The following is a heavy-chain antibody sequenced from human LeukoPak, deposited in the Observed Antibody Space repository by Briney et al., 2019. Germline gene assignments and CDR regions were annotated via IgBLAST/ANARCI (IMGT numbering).Heavy chain of an antibody. CDR2: INAGNGNT. D-gene: IGHD3-22*01. CDR3: ARQSGDSSGPQRTYYYYGMDV. J-gene: IGHJ6*02. CDR1: GYIFTAYT. V-gene: IGHV1-3*01. Sequence: GASVKVSCKASGYIFTAYTIHWVRQAPGQRLEWMGWINAGNGNTKFSQKFQGRVTITRDTSANTAYMELSSLTSEDTAVYYCARQSGDSSGPQRTYYYYGMDVWGQGTTVTVSS.